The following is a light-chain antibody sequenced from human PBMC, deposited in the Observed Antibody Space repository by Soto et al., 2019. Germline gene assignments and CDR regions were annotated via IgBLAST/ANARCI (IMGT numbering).Light chain of an antibody. CDR1: QSVSSSY. CDR2: GAS. Sequence: EIVLTQSPGTLSLSPGERATLSCRASQSVSSSYLAWYQQKPGQAPRLLISGASSRATGIPHRFSGSGSGTDFTLTISRLEPEDFAVYYCQQYGSSPLSFGGGTKVEIK. CDR3: QQYGSSPLS. V-gene: IGKV3-20*01. J-gene: IGKJ4*01.